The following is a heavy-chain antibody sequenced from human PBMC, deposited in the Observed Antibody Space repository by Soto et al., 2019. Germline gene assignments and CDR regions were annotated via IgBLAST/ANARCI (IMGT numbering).Heavy chain of an antibody. D-gene: IGHD2-2*01. CDR2: IYHSGST. CDR1: SGSISSSNW. V-gene: IGHV4-4*02. J-gene: IGHJ5*02. Sequence: SETLSLTCAVSSGSISSSNWWSWVRQPPGKGLEWIGEIYHSGSTNYNPSLKSRVTISVDKSKNQFSLKLSSVTAADTAVYYCARVVVGYCSSTSCSNWFDPWGQGTLVTVSS. CDR3: ARVVVGYCSSTSCSNWFDP.